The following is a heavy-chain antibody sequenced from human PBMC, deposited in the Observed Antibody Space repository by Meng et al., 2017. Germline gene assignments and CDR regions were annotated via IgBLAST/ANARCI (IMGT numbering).Heavy chain of an antibody. Sequence: ASVKVSCKASGYTFTGHYMHWVRQAPGQGLEWMGWINPNSGGTNYAQQFQGRVTMTRDTSISTAYMELSRLRSDDTAVYYCARDWGYRQWLVLGLFAFDIWGQGTMVTVSS. CDR3: ARDWGYRQWLVLGLFAFDI. D-gene: IGHD6-19*01. J-gene: IGHJ3*02. CDR2: INPNSGGT. V-gene: IGHV1-2*02. CDR1: GYTFTGHY.